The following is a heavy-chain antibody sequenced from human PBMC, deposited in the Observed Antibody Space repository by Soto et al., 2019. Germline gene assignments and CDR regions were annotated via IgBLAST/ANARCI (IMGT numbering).Heavy chain of an antibody. Sequence: QVQLQQWGARLVKPSETLSLSCAVYGQSFSGHSWAWIRQPPGKGLEWIGEINESGSTYYNPSLKSRVTISTDTSKNQFPLKLSSVSAADTAAYFCARGSGIVALPGELEDVNYDYWGQGTLVNVSS. V-gene: IGHV4-34*01. J-gene: IGHJ4*02. CDR3: ARGSGIVALPGELEDVNYDY. CDR2: INESGST. CDR1: GQSFSGHS. D-gene: IGHD1-1*01.